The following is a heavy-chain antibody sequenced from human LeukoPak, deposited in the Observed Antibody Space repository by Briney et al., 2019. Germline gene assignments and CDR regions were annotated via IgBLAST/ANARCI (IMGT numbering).Heavy chain of an antibody. J-gene: IGHJ5*02. CDR2: ISAYNGNT. Sequence: ASVKVSCKASGYTFTSYGISWVRQAPGQGLEWMGWISAYNGNTNYAQKLQGRVTMTTDTSASTAYMELRSLRSDDTAVYYCARDGGIVEVPAASNWFDPWGQGTLVTVSS. CDR1: GYTFTSYG. D-gene: IGHD2-2*01. CDR3: ARDGGIVEVPAASNWFDP. V-gene: IGHV1-18*01.